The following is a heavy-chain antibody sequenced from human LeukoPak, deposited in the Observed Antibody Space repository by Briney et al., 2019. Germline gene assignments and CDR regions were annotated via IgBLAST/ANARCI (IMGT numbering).Heavy chain of an antibody. CDR3: ARAFVAAAGIPPPFDY. CDR2: MNPNSGNT. J-gene: IGHJ4*02. V-gene: IGHV1-8*03. Sequence: EASVKVSCKASGGTFSSYAISWVRQATGQGLEWMGWMNPNSGNTGYAQKFQGRVTITRNTSISTAYMELSSLRSEDTAVYYCARAFVAAAGIPPPFDYWGQGTLVTVSS. D-gene: IGHD6-13*01. CDR1: GGTFSSYA.